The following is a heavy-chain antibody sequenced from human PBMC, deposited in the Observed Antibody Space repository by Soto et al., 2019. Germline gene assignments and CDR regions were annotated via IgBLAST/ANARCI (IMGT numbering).Heavy chain of an antibody. CDR2: ITGSGTGT. CDR3: ARAGPPHITGLFGY. Sequence: GGSLRLSCAASGFTFSSYAMNWVRQAPGKGLEWVAGITGSGTGTYYADSVKGRFTISRDSSMYLQMNSLRVEDTAVYYCARAGPPHITGLFGYWGQGILVTVSS. J-gene: IGHJ4*02. D-gene: IGHD3-3*01. V-gene: IGHV3-23*01. CDR1: GFTFSSYA.